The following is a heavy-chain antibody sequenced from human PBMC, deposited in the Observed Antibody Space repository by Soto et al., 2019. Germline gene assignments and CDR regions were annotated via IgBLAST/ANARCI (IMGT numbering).Heavy chain of an antibody. Sequence: PGGALGLAGAVSGFTLSSNQLDGVRQGKREGLEWVSGIGPAGDSSYSASMKRRFIISRENATNSFSLQMNNMRAEDTAVYFCARLNVGVGSTSLDYWGQGTLVTVSS. CDR3: ARLNVGVGSTSLDY. D-gene: IGHD1-26*01. CDR1: GFTLSSNQ. J-gene: IGHJ4*02. V-gene: IGHV3-13*01. CDR2: IGPAGDS.